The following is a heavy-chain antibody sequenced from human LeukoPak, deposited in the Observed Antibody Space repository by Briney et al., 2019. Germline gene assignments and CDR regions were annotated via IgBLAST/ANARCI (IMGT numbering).Heavy chain of an antibody. CDR1: GGSISSSSYY. Sequence: SETVSLTCTVSGGSISSSSYYWGWIRQPPGKGLEWIGSVYYSGSTYYNPSLKSRVTISVDTSKNQFSLKLSSVTAADTAVYYCASHLRRRDTIFGVVADYWGQGTLVTVSS. D-gene: IGHD3-3*01. J-gene: IGHJ4*02. CDR3: ASHLRRRDTIFGVVADY. CDR2: VYYSGST. V-gene: IGHV4-39*01.